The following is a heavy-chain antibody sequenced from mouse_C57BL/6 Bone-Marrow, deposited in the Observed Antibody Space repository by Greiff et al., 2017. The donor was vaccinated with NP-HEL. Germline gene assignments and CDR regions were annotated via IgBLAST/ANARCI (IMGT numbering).Heavy chain of an antibody. D-gene: IGHD2-4*01. V-gene: IGHV1-69*01. CDR2: IDPSDSYT. CDR3: AREEFYYDYVLFAY. Sequence: QVQLQQPGAELVMPGASVKLSCKASGYTFTSYWMHWVKQRLGQGLEWIGEIDPSDSYTNYNQKFKGKSTLTVDKSSSTAYMQLSSLTSEDSAVYYCAREEFYYDYVLFAYWGQGTLVTVSA. CDR1: GYTFTSYW. J-gene: IGHJ3*01.